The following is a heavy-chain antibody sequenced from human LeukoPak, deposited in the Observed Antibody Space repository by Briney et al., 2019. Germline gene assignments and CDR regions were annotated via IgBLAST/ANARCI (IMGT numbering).Heavy chain of an antibody. CDR2: ISSSSSYI. Sequence: AGGSLRLSCAASGFTSSSHWMGWVRQAPGKGLEWVSSISSSSSYIYYADSVKGRFTISRDNAKNSLYLQMNSLRAEDTAVYYCARWLVSPSSWYGDYWGQGTLVTVSS. J-gene: IGHJ4*02. CDR1: GFTSSSHW. CDR3: ARWLVSPSSWYGDY. D-gene: IGHD6-13*01. V-gene: IGHV3-21*01.